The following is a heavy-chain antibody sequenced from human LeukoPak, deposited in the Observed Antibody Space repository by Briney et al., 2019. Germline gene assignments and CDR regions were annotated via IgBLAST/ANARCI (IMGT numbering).Heavy chain of an antibody. CDR1: GFTFDDYA. Sequence: GGSLRLSCAASGFTFDDYAMHWVRQGPGKGLEWVSGISWNSGYIGYADSVKGRFTISRDNSKNTLYLQMNSLRAEDTAVYYCARDSQAVGTDFDYWGQGTLVTVSS. D-gene: IGHD6-13*01. CDR3: ARDSQAVGTDFDY. J-gene: IGHJ4*02. V-gene: IGHV3-9*01. CDR2: ISWNSGYI.